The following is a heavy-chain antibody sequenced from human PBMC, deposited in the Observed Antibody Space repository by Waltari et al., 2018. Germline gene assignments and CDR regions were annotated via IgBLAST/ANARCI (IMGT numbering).Heavy chain of an antibody. CDR1: GYSISSGYY. CDR3: ARLNTALDAFDI. CDR2: IYHSGST. D-gene: IGHD4-17*01. J-gene: IGHJ3*02. V-gene: IGHV4-38-2*01. Sequence: QVQLQESGPGLVKPSETLSLTCAVSGYSISSGYYWGWLRQPPGKGLEWIGSIYHSGSTYYNPSLKSRVTISVDTSKNQFSLKLSSVTAADTAVYYCARLNTALDAFDIWGQGTMVTVSS.